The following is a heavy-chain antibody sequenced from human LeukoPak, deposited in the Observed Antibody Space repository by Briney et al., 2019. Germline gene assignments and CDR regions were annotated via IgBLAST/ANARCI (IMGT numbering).Heavy chain of an antibody. V-gene: IGHV3-23*01. Sequence: GGSLRLSCAASGFTFRNYAMSWVRQAPGQGLEWVSAISPGGGETFYADSVKGRFTISRDDSKDTLYLQMDSLRVDDTAVYYCVIRPPFPTVRGVTSDYWGQGTLVTVSS. J-gene: IGHJ4*02. CDR2: ISPGGGET. D-gene: IGHD3-10*01. CDR3: VIRPPFPTVRGVTSDY. CDR1: GFTFRNYA.